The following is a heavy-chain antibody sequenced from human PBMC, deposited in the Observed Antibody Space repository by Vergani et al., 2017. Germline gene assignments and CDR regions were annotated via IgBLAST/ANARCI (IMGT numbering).Heavy chain of an antibody. Sequence: EVPLVPSGAAVKKPGESLKISCKGSGYSFRSYWIAWVRQMPGKGLEWMGIIYPADSDTRYNPSFQGQVTISADKSINTAYLQWNSLKASDTAIYYCARYPDSFDYWGQGTLVTVSS. V-gene: IGHV5-51*01. CDR2: IYPADSDT. CDR1: GYSFRSYW. J-gene: IGHJ4*02. D-gene: IGHD3-3*01. CDR3: ARYPDSFDY.